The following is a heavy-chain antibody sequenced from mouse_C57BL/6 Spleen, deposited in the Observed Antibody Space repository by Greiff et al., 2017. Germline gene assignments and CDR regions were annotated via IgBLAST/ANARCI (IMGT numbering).Heavy chain of an antibody. D-gene: IGHD2-3*01. Sequence: QVQLQQPGAELVTPGASVKLSCKASGYTFTSYWMHWVKQRPGQGLEWIGEIDPSDSYTNYNQKFKGKSTLTVDKSSSPAYMQLSSLTSEDSAVYYCARWLLRYFDVWGTGTTVTVSS. V-gene: IGHV1-69*01. J-gene: IGHJ1*03. CDR1: GYTFTSYW. CDR3: ARWLLRYFDV. CDR2: IDPSDSYT.